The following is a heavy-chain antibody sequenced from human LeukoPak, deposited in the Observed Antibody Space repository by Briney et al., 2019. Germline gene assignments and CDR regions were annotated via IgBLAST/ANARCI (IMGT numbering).Heavy chain of an antibody. J-gene: IGHJ4*02. CDR3: ARPRAPITIFGVVPFDY. D-gene: IGHD3-3*01. V-gene: IGHV1-69*13. Sequence: GASVNVSCKASGGTFSSYAISWVRQAPGQGLEWMGGIIPIFGTANYAQKFQGRVTITADESTSTAYMELSSLRSEDTAVYYCARPRAPITIFGVVPFDYWGQGTLVTVSS. CDR2: IIPIFGTA. CDR1: GGTFSSYA.